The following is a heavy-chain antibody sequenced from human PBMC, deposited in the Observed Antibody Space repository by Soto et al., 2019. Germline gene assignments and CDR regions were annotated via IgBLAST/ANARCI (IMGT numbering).Heavy chain of an antibody. J-gene: IGHJ4*02. D-gene: IGHD5-12*01. V-gene: IGHV3-30-3*01. CDR3: ARGFEWLRSGVDY. CDR1: GFTFSSYA. Sequence: QVQLVESGGGVVQPGRFLRLSCAASGFTFSSYAMDWVRQAPGKGLEWVAVISYDGSSKYYADSVKGRFTISRDNSKNTLYLQMNSLRAEDTAVYYCARGFEWLRSGVDYWGQGTLVTVSS. CDR2: ISYDGSSK.